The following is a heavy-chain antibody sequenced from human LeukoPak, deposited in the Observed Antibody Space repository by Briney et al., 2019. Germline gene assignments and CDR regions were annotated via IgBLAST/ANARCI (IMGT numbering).Heavy chain of an antibody. J-gene: IGHJ4*02. D-gene: IGHD1-26*01. CDR1: GFTFTSSA. CDR2: IVVGGGNT. V-gene: IGHV1-58*02. Sequence: SVKVSCKASGFTFTSSAMQWVRQARGQRLEWIGWIVVGGGNTSYAQKFQERVTITRDMSTSTAYMELSSLRSEDTAVYYCAADLRVVGASFDYWGQGTLVTVSS. CDR3: AADLRVVGASFDY.